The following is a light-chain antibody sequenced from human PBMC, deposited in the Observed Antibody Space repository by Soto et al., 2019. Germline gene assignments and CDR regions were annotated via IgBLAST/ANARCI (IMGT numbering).Light chain of an antibody. J-gene: IGLJ2*01. V-gene: IGLV1-40*01. CDR1: DSNIGANYD. Sequence: QSALTQPPSVSGAPGQRVTISCTGSDSNIGANYDVHWYQQLPGTAPKLLIYGNSNRPSGVPDRFSGSKSGTSASLAITGLQAEDEADYYCQSYDSSLSGHVVFGGGTKLTVL. CDR2: GNS. CDR3: QSYDSSLSGHVV.